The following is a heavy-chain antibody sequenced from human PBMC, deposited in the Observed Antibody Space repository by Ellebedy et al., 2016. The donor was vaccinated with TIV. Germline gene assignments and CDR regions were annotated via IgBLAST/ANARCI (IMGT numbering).Heavy chain of an antibody. CDR2: IDFSGTST. CDR1: GSTFSIAG. J-gene: IGHJ4*02. Sequence: GGSLRLSXAASGSTFSIAGMTWVRQAPGKGLEWVATIDFSGTSTYYADSVKGRFIISRDNTKNSLFLQMNSLGVEDTAVYYCARDGSEWSRDYWGQGTLVTVSS. D-gene: IGHD3-3*01. CDR3: ARDGSEWSRDY. V-gene: IGHV3-21*06.